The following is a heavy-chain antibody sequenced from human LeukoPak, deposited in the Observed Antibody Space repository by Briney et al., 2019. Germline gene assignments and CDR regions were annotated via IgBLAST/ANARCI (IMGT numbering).Heavy chain of an antibody. CDR3: ARVSSSWYYFDY. CDR2: INPNSSGT. V-gene: IGHV1-2*02. J-gene: IGHJ4*02. CDR1: GYTFTGYY. Sequence: ASVKVSCKASGYTFTGYYMHWVRQAPGQGLEWMGWINPNSSGTNYEQKFQGRVTMTRDTSISTAYMELSRLRSDDTAVYYCARVSSSWYYFDYWGQGTLVTVSS. D-gene: IGHD6-13*01.